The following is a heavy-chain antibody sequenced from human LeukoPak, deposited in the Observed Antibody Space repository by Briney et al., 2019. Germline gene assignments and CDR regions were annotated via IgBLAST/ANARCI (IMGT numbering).Heavy chain of an antibody. D-gene: IGHD2-2*01. V-gene: IGHV4-39*01. CDR2: IYYSGST. Sequence: SETLSLTCTVSGDSISTYYWGWIRQPPGKGLEWIGSIYYSGSTYYNPSLKSRVTISVDTSKNQFSLKLSSVTAADTAVYYCARQGLGYCSSTSCYGNWFDPWGQGTLVTVSS. J-gene: IGHJ5*02. CDR1: GDSISTYY. CDR3: ARQGLGYCSSTSCYGNWFDP.